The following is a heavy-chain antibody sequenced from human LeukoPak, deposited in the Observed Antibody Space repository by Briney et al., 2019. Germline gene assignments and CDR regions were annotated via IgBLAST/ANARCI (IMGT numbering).Heavy chain of an antibody. Sequence: GGSLRLSCAASGFTFSSYWMFWVRQAPGKGLVWVSRINSDGGSTSYADSVKGRFTISRDNAKNTLYLQMNSLRAEDTAVYYCGRVYSSSLLYFEYWGQGTLVTVSS. V-gene: IGHV3-74*01. CDR3: GRVYSSSLLYFEY. D-gene: IGHD6-13*01. CDR2: INSDGGST. CDR1: GFTFSSYW. J-gene: IGHJ4*02.